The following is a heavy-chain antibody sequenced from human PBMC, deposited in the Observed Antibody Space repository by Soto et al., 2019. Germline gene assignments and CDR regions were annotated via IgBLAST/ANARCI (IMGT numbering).Heavy chain of an antibody. CDR2: ISSNDEN. CDR1: GFSLSNARMG. J-gene: IGHJ4*02. Sequence: SGPTLVNPTETLTLTCAVSGFSLSNARMGVCWIRQPPGKALEWIAHISSNDENAYSTSLKSRLTSSKDTSKSQVVLAMTNTDLVDPATYYCARTLQYYDRSGYPNSRAPPDYWGQRNLVTVSS. CDR3: ARTLQYYDRSGYPNSRAPPDY. V-gene: IGHV2-26*01. D-gene: IGHD3-22*01.